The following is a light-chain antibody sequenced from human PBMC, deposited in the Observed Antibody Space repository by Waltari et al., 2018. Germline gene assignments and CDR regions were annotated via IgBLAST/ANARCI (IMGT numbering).Light chain of an antibody. CDR2: DVS. Sequence: QFALTQPASVSGSPGQSITISCTGTSSDVGAYNYVSWYQQHPGKAPKLMIFDVSNRPSGVSNRFSGSKSGNTASLTISGLQAEDEAGYYCSSYISSSTLELFGGGTSLTVL. CDR3: SSYISSSTLEL. CDR1: SSDVGAYNY. V-gene: IGLV2-14*03. J-gene: IGLJ2*01.